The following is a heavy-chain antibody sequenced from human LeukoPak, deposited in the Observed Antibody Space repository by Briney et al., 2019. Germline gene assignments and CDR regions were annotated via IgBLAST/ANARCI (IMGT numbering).Heavy chain of an antibody. CDR2: INHSGST. CDR3: ARGYYYGSGSYYNGPNSCYFDY. V-gene: IGHV4-34*01. CDR1: GGSFSGYY. J-gene: IGHJ4*02. Sequence: SETLSLTCAVYGGSFSGYYWSWIRQPPGKGLEWIGEINHSGSTNYNPSLKSRVTISVNTSKNQFSLKLSSVTAADTAVYYCARGYYYGSGSYYNGPNSCYFDYWGQGTLVTVSS. D-gene: IGHD3-10*01.